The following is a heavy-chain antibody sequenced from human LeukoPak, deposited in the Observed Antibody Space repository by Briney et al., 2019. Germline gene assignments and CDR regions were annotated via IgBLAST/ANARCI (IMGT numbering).Heavy chain of an antibody. Sequence: ASVKVSCKASGYTFTSYDINWVRQATGQGLEWMGIINPSGGSTSYAQKFQGRVTMTRDTSTSTVYMELSSLRSEDTAVYYCARDRGLEDIAAEPDDYWGQGTLVTVSS. CDR2: INPSGGST. D-gene: IGHD5-12*01. CDR1: GYTFTSYD. CDR3: ARDRGLEDIAAEPDDY. J-gene: IGHJ4*02. V-gene: IGHV1-46*01.